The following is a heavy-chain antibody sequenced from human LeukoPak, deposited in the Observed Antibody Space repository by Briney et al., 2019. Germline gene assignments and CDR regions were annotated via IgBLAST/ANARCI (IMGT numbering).Heavy chain of an antibody. V-gene: IGHV3-48*01. J-gene: IGHJ4*02. CDR3: ARPAGYQLPKEMFLFY. CDR2: ISSSSSSI. CDR1: GFTFSIYN. Sequence: GGSLRLSCTASGFTFSIYNMNWVRQAPGKGLEWVSYISSSSSSIYYADSVKGRFTISRDNAKNSLYLQMNSLRAEDTAVYYCARPAGYQLPKEMFLFYWGQGTLVTVSS. D-gene: IGHD2-2*01.